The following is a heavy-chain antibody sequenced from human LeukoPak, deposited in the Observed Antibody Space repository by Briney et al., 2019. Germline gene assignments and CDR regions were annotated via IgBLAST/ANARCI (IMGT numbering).Heavy chain of an antibody. CDR1: RGSISGHY. V-gene: IGHV4-59*11. Sequence: SETLSLTCTVSRGSISGHYWSWMGQPPGKGLEWIGYIYYSGSTNYTPSLKSRTTISLDTSKSHFSLKLNSVTAADTAVYYCARDGDYDWYFDLWGRGTLVTVSS. J-gene: IGHJ2*01. CDR2: IYYSGST. CDR3: ARDGDYDWYFDL. D-gene: IGHD4-17*01.